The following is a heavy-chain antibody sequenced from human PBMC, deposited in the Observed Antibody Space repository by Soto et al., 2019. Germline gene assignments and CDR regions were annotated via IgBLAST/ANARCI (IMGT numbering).Heavy chain of an antibody. Sequence: QVQLQESGPGLVKPSQTLSLTCIVSGDSISRGGYFWTWIRQHPGKGLEWIGYIYDSGSAFYNPSLKSRVTMSVDTSKNKFSLNLRSVTAADTAVFYCARGILRPNHYMDVWGKGTAVAVSS. J-gene: IGHJ6*03. CDR3: ARGILRPNHYMDV. V-gene: IGHV4-31*03. CDR1: GDSISRGGYF. D-gene: IGHD1-26*01. CDR2: IYDSGSA.